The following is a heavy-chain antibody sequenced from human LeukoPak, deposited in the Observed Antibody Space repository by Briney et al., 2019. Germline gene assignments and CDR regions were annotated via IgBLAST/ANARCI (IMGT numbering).Heavy chain of an antibody. J-gene: IGHJ5*02. Sequence: SETLSLTCTVSGGSISSYYWSWIRQPPGKGLEWIGYIYYSGSTNYNPSLKSRVTMSVDTSKNQFSLKLSSVTAADTAVYYCARDSGTTGEVKFDPWSQGTLVTVSS. D-gene: IGHD3-10*01. CDR2: IYYSGST. CDR1: GGSISSYY. CDR3: ARDSGTTGEVKFDP. V-gene: IGHV4-59*12.